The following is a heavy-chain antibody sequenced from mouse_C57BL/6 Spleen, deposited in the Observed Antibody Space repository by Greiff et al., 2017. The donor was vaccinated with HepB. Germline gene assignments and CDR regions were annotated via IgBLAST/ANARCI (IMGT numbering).Heavy chain of an antibody. CDR2: ISDGGSYT. J-gene: IGHJ3*01. V-gene: IGHV5-4*01. CDR3: AREGDGNYWFAY. Sequence: EVNVVESGGGLVKPGGSLKLSCAASGFTFSSYAMSWVRQTPEKRLEWVATISDGGSYTYYPDNVKGRFTISRDNAKNNLYLQMSHLKSEDTAMYYCAREGDGNYWFAYWGQGTLVTVSA. CDR1: GFTFSSYA. D-gene: IGHD2-1*01.